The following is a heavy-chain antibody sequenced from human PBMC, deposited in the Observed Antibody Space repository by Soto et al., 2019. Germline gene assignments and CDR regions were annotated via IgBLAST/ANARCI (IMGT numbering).Heavy chain of an antibody. J-gene: IGHJ6*02. CDR2: INPNSGGT. D-gene: IGHD3-3*01. CDR1: GYTFTGYY. CDR3: ARDTKITIFGVVRWYGMDV. V-gene: IGHV1-2*04. Sequence: ASVKVSCKASGYTFTGYYMHWVRQAPGQGLEWMGWINPNSGGTNYAQKFQGWVTMTRDTSISTAYMELSRLRSDDTAVYYCARDTKITIFGVVRWYGMDVWGQGTTVTVYS.